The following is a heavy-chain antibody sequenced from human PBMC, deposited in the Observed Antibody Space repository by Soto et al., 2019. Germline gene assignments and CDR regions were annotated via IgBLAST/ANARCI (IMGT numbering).Heavy chain of an antibody. CDR1: GFTLSSYA. Sequence: GSLRLSCAASGFTLSSYAMSWVRQAPGKGLEWVSAISGSGGSTYYADSVKGRFTISRDNSKNTLYLQMNSLRAEDTAVYYCAKGLVPATAPLGYWGQGTLVTVSS. V-gene: IGHV3-23*01. CDR2: ISGSGGST. D-gene: IGHD2-2*01. J-gene: IGHJ4*02. CDR3: AKGLVPATAPLGY.